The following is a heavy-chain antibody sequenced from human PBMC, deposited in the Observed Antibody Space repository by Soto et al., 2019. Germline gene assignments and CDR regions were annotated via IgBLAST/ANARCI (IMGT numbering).Heavy chain of an antibody. J-gene: IGHJ4*02. CDR3: ERDRCSIGEFGHFDY. CDR2: IWYDGSNK. D-gene: IGHD3-16*01. Sequence: QVQLVESGGGVVQPGRSLRLSCAASGFTFSSYGLHWVRQAPGKALEWVAVIWYDGSNKYYADSVKGRLTISRDNSKNTVYLQRKSLRAEDTAVYSCERDRCSIGEFGHFDYWGQGTLVTVSS. V-gene: IGHV3-33*01. CDR1: GFTFSSYG.